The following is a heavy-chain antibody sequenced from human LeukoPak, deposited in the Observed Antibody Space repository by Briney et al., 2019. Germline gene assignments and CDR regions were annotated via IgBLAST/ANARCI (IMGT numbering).Heavy chain of an antibody. CDR1: GFTFSNAW. CDR2: IKSKTDGGTT. V-gene: IGHV3-15*01. Sequence: GGSLRLSCAASGFTFSNAWMSWVRQAPGKGLERVGRIKSKTDGGTTDYAAPVKGRFTISRDDSKNTLYLQMNSLKTEDTAVYYCTTFNMVRGVLFDYWGQGTLVTVSS. J-gene: IGHJ4*02. D-gene: IGHD3-10*01. CDR3: TTFNMVRGVLFDY.